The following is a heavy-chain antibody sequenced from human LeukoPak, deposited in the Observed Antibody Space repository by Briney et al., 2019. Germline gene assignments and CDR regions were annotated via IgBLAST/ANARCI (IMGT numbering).Heavy chain of an antibody. Sequence: GYLRLSCAASGFTFSSYAMSWARQAPGKGLEWVSGISGSGGSTYYADSVKGRFTISRDNSKNTLYLQMNSLRAEDTAVYYCAKGPQSTYYYYMDVWGKGTTVTVSS. CDR3: AKGPQSTYYYYMDV. CDR1: GFTFSSYA. D-gene: IGHD2-2*01. CDR2: ISGSGGST. V-gene: IGHV3-23*01. J-gene: IGHJ6*03.